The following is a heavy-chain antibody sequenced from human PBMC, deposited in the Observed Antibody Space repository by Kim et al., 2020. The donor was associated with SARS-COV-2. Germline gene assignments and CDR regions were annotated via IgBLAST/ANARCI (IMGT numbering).Heavy chain of an antibody. D-gene: IGHD6-13*01. Sequence: QKLQGRVTMTTDTSTSTAYMELRSLRSDDTAVYYCARSGIAAAGTRTFDYWGQGTLVTVSS. J-gene: IGHJ4*02. V-gene: IGHV1-18*01. CDR3: ARSGIAAAGTRTFDY.